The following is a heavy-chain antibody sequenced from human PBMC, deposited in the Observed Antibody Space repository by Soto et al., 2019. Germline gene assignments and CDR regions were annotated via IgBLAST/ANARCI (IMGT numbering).Heavy chain of an antibody. V-gene: IGHV3-9*01. CDR3: AKDRGYSSSWYYFDY. CDR2: ISWNSGSI. J-gene: IGHJ4*02. Sequence: PGGSLRLSCAASGFTFGDYAMHWVRQAPGKGLEWVSGISWNSGSIGYADSVKGRFTISRDNAKNSLYLQMNSLRAEDTALYYCAKDRGYSSSWYYFDYWGQGTLVTVSS. CDR1: GFTFGDYA. D-gene: IGHD6-13*01.